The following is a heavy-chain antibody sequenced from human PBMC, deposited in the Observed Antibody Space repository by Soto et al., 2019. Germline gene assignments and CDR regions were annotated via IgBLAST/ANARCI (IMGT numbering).Heavy chain of an antibody. D-gene: IGHD3-9*01. CDR2: ISAYNGST. CDR3: ARDLGAYYDILTGYPAPYYGMDV. CDR1: GYTFTSYG. Sequence: ASVTVSCKASGYTFTSYGSSWVRQAPGQRLEWMGWISAYNGSTSYAQKFQGRVTMTRDTSTSTVYMELSSLRSEDTAVYYCARDLGAYYDILTGYPAPYYGMDVWGQGTTVTVSS. J-gene: IGHJ6*02. V-gene: IGHV1-18*01.